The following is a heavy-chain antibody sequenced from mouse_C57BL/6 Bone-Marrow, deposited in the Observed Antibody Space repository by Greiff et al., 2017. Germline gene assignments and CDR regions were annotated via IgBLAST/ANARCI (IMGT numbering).Heavy chain of an antibody. CDR1: GYTFTDHT. CDR3: AREEIYYDYDAWFAY. J-gene: IGHJ3*01. Sequence: QVQLQQSDAELVKPGASVKISCKVSGYTFTDHTIHWMKQRPEQGLEWIGYIYPRDGSTKYNEKFKGKATLTADKSSSTAYMQLNSLTSEDSAVYFCAREEIYYDYDAWFAYWGQGTLVTVSA. D-gene: IGHD2-4*01. V-gene: IGHV1-78*01. CDR2: IYPRDGST.